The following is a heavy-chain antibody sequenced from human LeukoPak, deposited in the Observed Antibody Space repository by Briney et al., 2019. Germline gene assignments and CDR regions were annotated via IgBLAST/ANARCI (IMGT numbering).Heavy chain of an antibody. Sequence: TASETLSLTCTVSGGSISSSSYYWGWIRQPPGKGLEWIGSIYYSGSTYYNPSLKSRVTISVDTSKNQFSLKLSSVTAADTAVYYCARGGRDGYNYLFDYWGQGTLVTVSS. J-gene: IGHJ4*02. CDR1: GGSISSSSYY. D-gene: IGHD5-24*01. CDR3: ARGGRDGYNYLFDY. V-gene: IGHV4-39*07. CDR2: IYYSGST.